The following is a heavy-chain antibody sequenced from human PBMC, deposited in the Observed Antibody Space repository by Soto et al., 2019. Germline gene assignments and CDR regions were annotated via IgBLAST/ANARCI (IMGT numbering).Heavy chain of an antibody. V-gene: IGHV4-34*01. CDR3: ARLPRGYNYGMDV. J-gene: IGHJ6*02. CDR1: GGSFSGYY. CDR2: INHSGST. Sequence: QVQLQQWGAGLLKPSETLSLTCAVYGGSFSGYYWSWIRQPPGKGLEWIGEINHSGSTNYNPSLKSRVTISVDTSKNQFSLKLSSVTAEDTAVYYCARLPRGYNYGMDVWGQGTTVTVSS.